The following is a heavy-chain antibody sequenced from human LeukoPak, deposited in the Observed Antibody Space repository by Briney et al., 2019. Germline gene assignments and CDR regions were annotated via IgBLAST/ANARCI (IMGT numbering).Heavy chain of an antibody. Sequence: GESLKISCKGSGYSFTSYWIGWVRQMPGKGLEWMGIIYPGDSDTRYSPSFQGQVTISADKSISTAYLQRSSLKASDTAMYYCARHYSSSWSYYYYYMDVWGKGTTVTVSS. CDR2: IYPGDSDT. D-gene: IGHD6-13*01. CDR3: ARHYSSSWSYYYYYMDV. J-gene: IGHJ6*03. V-gene: IGHV5-51*01. CDR1: GYSFTSYW.